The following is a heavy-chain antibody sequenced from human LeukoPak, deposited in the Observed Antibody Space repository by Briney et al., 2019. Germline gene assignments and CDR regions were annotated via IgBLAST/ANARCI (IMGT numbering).Heavy chain of an antibody. CDR3: ARARLQYTNQFDP. Sequence: SVTVSFKASGGTFSSYAISWVRQAPGQGREWMGGIIPIFGTANYAQKFQGRVTITTDESMSTAYMELSSLRSDDTAVFYCARARLQYTNQFDPWGQGTLVTISS. CDR2: IIPIFGTA. J-gene: IGHJ5*02. V-gene: IGHV1-69*05. D-gene: IGHD2-2*02. CDR1: GGTFSSYA.